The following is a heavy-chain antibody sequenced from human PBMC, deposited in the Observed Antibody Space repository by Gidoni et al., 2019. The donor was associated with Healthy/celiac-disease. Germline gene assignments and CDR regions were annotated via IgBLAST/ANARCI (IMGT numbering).Heavy chain of an antibody. CDR2: IRSKAYGGTT. V-gene: IGHV3-49*04. J-gene: IGHJ3*02. D-gene: IGHD3-22*01. CDR3: TQVIEDAFDI. CDR1: GFTFGDYA. Sequence: EVQLVESGGGLVQPGRSLTLSRPASGFTFGDYAMSWVRQAPGKGLEWVGFIRSKAYGGTTEYAASVKGRFTISRDDSKSMDYLQMNSLKTEDTAVYYCTQVIEDAFDIWGQGTMVTVSS.